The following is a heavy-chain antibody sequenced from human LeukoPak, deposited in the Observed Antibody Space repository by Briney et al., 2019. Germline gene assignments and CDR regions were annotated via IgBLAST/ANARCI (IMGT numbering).Heavy chain of an antibody. CDR1: GGSISSYY. CDR2: INHSGST. D-gene: IGHD3-10*01. CDR3: ARVTPYYYGSGSYTHYFDY. Sequence: PSETLSLTCTVSGGSISSYYWSWIRQPPGKGLEWIGEINHSGSTNYNPSLKSRVTISVDTSKNQFSLKLSSVTAADTAVYYCARVTPYYYGSGSYTHYFDYWGQGTLVTVSS. J-gene: IGHJ4*02. V-gene: IGHV4-34*01.